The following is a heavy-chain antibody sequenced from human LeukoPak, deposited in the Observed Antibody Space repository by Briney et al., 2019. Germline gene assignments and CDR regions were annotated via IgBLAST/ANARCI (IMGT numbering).Heavy chain of an antibody. CDR3: ARGSSDSGYV. CDR2: IKQDGSEK. V-gene: IGHV3-7*05. CDR1: GFTFSNYS. J-gene: IGHJ6*02. Sequence: GGSLRLSCAASGFTFSNYSMNWVRQAPGKGLEWVANIKQDGSEKYYVDSVKGRFTISRDNAKNSLYLQMNSLRVEDTAVYYCARGSSDSGYVWGQGTTVTVSS. D-gene: IGHD5-12*01.